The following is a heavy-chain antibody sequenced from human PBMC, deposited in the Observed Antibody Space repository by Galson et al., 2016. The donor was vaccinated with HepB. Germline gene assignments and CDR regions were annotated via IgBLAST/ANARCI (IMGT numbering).Heavy chain of an antibody. V-gene: IGHV1-69*13. J-gene: IGHJ4*01. CDR2: IIPMIGAA. Sequence: SVKVSCKAPGGTFSSHATGWVRQAPGQGLEWMGGIIPMIGAANYAQTFQGRVTITADESTNTAYMELTSLRSDDTAVYYCARGRPLPLGELSKSYYFDYWGQGTLVTVSS. D-gene: IGHD3-16*02. CDR1: GGTFSSHA. CDR3: ARGRPLPLGELSKSYYFDY.